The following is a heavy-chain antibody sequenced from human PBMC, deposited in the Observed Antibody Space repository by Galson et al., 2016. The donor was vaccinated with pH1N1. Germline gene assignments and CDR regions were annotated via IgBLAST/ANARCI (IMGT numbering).Heavy chain of an antibody. CDR3: ARDRSPARLYY. V-gene: IGHV4-4*02. Sequence: LTCAVSGGSIRSSNWWSWVRQPPGKGLEWIGEIYQTETTKYNPSLKSRVTLSLDKSKNQFSLKVSSVTAADTAVYYCARDRSPARLYYWGQGTLVTVSS. CDR2: IYQTETT. CDR1: GGSIRSSNW. J-gene: IGHJ4*02. D-gene: IGHD2-2*01.